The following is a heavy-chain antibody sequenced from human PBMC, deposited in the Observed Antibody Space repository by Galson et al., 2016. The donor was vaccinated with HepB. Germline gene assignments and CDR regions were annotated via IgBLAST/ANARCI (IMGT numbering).Heavy chain of an antibody. V-gene: IGHV3-23*01. Sequence: SLRLSCADSAFTLSNYAMSWVRQAPGKGLEWVSTITVAGGTYYAGSVKGRFTISRDYSKKTLYWQMDSLRAEDTAVYYCAKYMTAVAGVAFDSWGQGTLVTVSS. D-gene: IGHD4-23*01. CDR1: AFTLSNYA. CDR3: AKYMTAVAGVAFDS. J-gene: IGHJ4*02. CDR2: ITVAGGT.